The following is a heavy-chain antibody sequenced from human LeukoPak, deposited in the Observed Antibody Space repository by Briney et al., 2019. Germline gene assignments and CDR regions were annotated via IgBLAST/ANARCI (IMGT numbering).Heavy chain of an antibody. V-gene: IGHV3-21*01. Sequence: TGGSLRLSCAASGFTFSSYSMNWVRQAPGKGLEWVSSISSSSSYIYYADSVKGRFTISRDNAKNSLYLQMNSLRAEDTAVYYCARDPRYCSSTSCGFDYWGQGTLVTVSS. J-gene: IGHJ4*02. CDR1: GFTFSSYS. D-gene: IGHD2-2*01. CDR2: ISSSSSYI. CDR3: ARDPRYCSSTSCGFDY.